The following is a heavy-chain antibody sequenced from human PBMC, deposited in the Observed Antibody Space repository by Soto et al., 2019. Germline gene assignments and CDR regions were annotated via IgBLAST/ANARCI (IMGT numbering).Heavy chain of an antibody. CDR2: ISWNSGSI. Sequence: EVQLVESGGGLVQPGRSLRLSCAASGFTFDDYAMHWVRQAPGKGLEWVSGISWNSGSIGYADSVKGRFTISRDNAKNSLYLQMNSLRAEDTALYYCAKDIIRAMGPLKLLDYYYGMDVWGQGTTVTVSS. CDR3: AKDIIRAMGPLKLLDYYYGMDV. CDR1: GFTFDDYA. V-gene: IGHV3-9*01. J-gene: IGHJ6*02. D-gene: IGHD5-18*01.